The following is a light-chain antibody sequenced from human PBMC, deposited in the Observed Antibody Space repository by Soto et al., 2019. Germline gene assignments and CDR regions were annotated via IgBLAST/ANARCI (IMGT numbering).Light chain of an antibody. V-gene: IGKV3-20*01. CDR2: GAS. J-gene: IGKJ1*01. CDR3: QQYGLSLRT. CDR1: QSVRGNY. Sequence: EIVLTQSPGTLSLSPGERATLSCRASQSVRGNYLAWYQQKPGQAPTLLISGASSRASGIPDRFSGSGSGTDFTLTISRLEPEDFAVYYCQQYGLSLRTLGQGSKVEI.